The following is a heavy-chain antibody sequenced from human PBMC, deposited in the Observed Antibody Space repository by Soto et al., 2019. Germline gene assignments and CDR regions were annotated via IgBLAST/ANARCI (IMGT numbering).Heavy chain of an antibody. V-gene: IGHV3-21*01. CDR3: ARGKWQFMVVAAGDY. D-gene: IGHD2-15*01. CDR2: ISSSSSYI. CDR1: GFTFSSYS. J-gene: IGHJ4*02. Sequence: PGGSLRLSCAASGFTFSSYSMNWVRQAPGKGLEWVSSISSSSSYIYYADSVKGRFTISRDNAKNSLYLQMNSLRAEDTAVYYCARGKWQFMVVAAGDYWGQGTLVTVSS.